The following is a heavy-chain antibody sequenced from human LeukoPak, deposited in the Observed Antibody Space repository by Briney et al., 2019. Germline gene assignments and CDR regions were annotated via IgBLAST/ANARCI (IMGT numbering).Heavy chain of an antibody. D-gene: IGHD1-26*01. Sequence: VASVTVSFKASGYTFTSYGISWVRQAPGQGLEWMGWISAYNGNTNYAQKLQGRVTMTRDTSTSTAYMELRSLRSDDTAVYYCARVDAPDRLVGAGGVFDYWGQGTLVTVSS. J-gene: IGHJ4*02. CDR3: ARVDAPDRLVGAGGVFDY. CDR2: ISAYNGNT. CDR1: GYTFTSYG. V-gene: IGHV1-18*01.